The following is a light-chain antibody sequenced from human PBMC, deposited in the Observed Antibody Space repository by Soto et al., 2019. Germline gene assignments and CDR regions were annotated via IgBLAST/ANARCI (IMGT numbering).Light chain of an antibody. Sequence: EIVMTQSPATLSVSPGERATLSCRASQSVSSNLAWYQQKPGQAPRLLIYGASTRATGIPARFSGSGSGTEFTLTISSRQSEDFAVYYCQQYNNWPATFGQGTKLEI. V-gene: IGKV3-15*01. CDR3: QQYNNWPAT. CDR2: GAS. CDR1: QSVSSN. J-gene: IGKJ2*01.